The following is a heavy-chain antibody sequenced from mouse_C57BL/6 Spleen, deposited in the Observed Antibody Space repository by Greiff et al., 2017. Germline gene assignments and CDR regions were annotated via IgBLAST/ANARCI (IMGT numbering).Heavy chain of an antibody. Sequence: QVQLQQPGAELVMPGASVKLSCKASGYTFTSYWMHWVKQRPGQGLEWIGEIDPSDSYTNYNQKFKGKSTLTVDKSSSTAYMQLSSLTSEDSAVYYCARSQGVYDSNYDFDYWGQGTTLTVSS. CDR1: GYTFTSYW. J-gene: IGHJ2*01. V-gene: IGHV1-69*01. D-gene: IGHD2-5*01. CDR3: ARSQGVYDSNYDFDY. CDR2: IDPSDSYT.